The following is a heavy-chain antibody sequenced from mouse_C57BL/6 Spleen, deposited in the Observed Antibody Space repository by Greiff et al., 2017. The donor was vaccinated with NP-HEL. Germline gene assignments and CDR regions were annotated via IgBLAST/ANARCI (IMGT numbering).Heavy chain of an antibody. V-gene: IGHV5-16*01. CDR3: ARVPYSYGSSLYYAMDY. Sequence: EVQLVESEGGLVQPGSSMKLSCTASGFTFSDYYMAWVRQVPEKGLEWVANINYDGSSTYYLDSLKSRFIISRDNAKNNLYLQMRILKSEDTATYYCARVPYSYGSSLYYAMDYWGQGTSVTVSS. CDR2: INYDGSST. J-gene: IGHJ4*01. D-gene: IGHD1-1*01. CDR1: GFTFSDYY.